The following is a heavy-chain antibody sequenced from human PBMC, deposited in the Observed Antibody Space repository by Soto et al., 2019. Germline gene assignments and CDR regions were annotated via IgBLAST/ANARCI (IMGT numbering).Heavy chain of an antibody. CDR3: AKYRITMVRGVIVLNDAFDI. Sequence: GGSLRLSCAASGFTFSSYGMHWVRQAPGKGLEWVAVISYDGSNKYYADSVKGRFTISRDNSKNTLYLQMNSLRAEDTVVYYCAKYRITMVRGVIVLNDAFDIWGQGTMFTVSS. D-gene: IGHD3-10*01. CDR1: GFTFSSYG. V-gene: IGHV3-30*18. CDR2: ISYDGSNK. J-gene: IGHJ3*02.